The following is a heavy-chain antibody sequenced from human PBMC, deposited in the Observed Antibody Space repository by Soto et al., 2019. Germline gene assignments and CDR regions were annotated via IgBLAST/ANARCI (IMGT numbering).Heavy chain of an antibody. Sequence: GGSLRLSCAASGFTFSSYAMSWVRQAPGKGLEWVSAISGSGGSTYYADSVKGRFTISRDNSKNTLYLQMNSLRAEDTAVYYCAKDLVLAAAGPWYFDYWGQGTPVTVSS. V-gene: IGHV3-23*01. CDR3: AKDLVLAAAGPWYFDY. D-gene: IGHD6-13*01. J-gene: IGHJ4*02. CDR1: GFTFSSYA. CDR2: ISGSGGST.